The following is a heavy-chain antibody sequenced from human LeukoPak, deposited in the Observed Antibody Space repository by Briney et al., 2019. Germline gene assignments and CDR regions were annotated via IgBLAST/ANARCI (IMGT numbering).Heavy chain of an antibody. CDR2: IRYDGSNK. Sequence: PGGSLRLSCAASGFTFSSYGMHGVRQAPGKGLAWVAFIRYDGSNKYYADSVKGRFTISRDNSKNTLYLQMNSLRAEDTAVYYCAKDLDDFWSGYVPNDAFDIWGQGTMVTVSS. CDR1: GFTFSSYG. CDR3: AKDLDDFWSGYVPNDAFDI. D-gene: IGHD3-3*01. V-gene: IGHV3-30*02. J-gene: IGHJ3*02.